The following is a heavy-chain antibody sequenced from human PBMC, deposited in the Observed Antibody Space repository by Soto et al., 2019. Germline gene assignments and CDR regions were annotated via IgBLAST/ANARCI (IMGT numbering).Heavy chain of an antibody. CDR2: IYPSDSDT. V-gene: IGHV5-51*01. J-gene: IGHJ4*02. Sequence: GESLKILCTVSGYTFAGYWIAWVRQMPGKGLELMGIIYPSDSDTRYRPSFQGQVTISADKSISSAYLQWSSLRASDTAMYYCARGGVSTRTFDYWGQGNPVTVSS. CDR1: GYTFAGYW. CDR3: ARGGVSTRTFDY. D-gene: IGHD3-3*01.